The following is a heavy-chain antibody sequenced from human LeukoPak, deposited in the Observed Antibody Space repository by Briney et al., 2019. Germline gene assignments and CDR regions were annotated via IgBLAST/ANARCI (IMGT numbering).Heavy chain of an antibody. CDR2: IGGSGSST. Sequence: GGSLRLSCAASGFTFSSYAMGWVRQAPGKGLEWVSYIGGSGSSTYYADSVKGRNTISRDNSRNTMFLQMNSLRADDTAVYYCAKVAVSTAGTWWFDTWGQGTLVTVSS. D-gene: IGHD6-13*01. V-gene: IGHV3-23*01. J-gene: IGHJ5*02. CDR1: GFTFSSYA. CDR3: AKVAVSTAGTWWFDT.